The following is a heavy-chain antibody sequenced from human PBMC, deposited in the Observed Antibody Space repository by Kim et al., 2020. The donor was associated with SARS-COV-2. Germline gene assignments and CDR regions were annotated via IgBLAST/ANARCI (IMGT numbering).Heavy chain of an antibody. Sequence: YFADSVKGRFTIARDNSKNTLYLQMSSLRAEDTAVYYCAKSAAAGPGADYWGQGTLVTVSS. J-gene: IGHJ4*02. CDR3: AKSAAAGPGADY. V-gene: IGHV3-64D*09. D-gene: IGHD6-13*01.